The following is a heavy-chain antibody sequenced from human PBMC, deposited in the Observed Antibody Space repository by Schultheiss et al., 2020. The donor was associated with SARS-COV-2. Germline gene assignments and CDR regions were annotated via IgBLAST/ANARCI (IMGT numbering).Heavy chain of an antibody. D-gene: IGHD5-24*01. V-gene: IGHV4-39*07. J-gene: IGHJ4*02. CDR1: GGSISSGGYY. CDR2: IYYSGST. CDR3: ARTEDGYNSGYFDY. Sequence: SETLSLTCTVSGGSISSGGYYWSWIRQHPGKGLEWIGSIYYSGSTYYNPSLKSRDAISVDTSKNQFSLKLSSVTAADTAVYYCARTEDGYNSGYFDYWGQGNLVTVSS.